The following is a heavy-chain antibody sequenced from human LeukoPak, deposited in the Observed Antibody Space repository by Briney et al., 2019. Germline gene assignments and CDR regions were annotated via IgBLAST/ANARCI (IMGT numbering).Heavy chain of an antibody. J-gene: IGHJ4*02. D-gene: IGHD1-14*01. CDR3: AGNPKTTPTRRDGFDY. CDR2: IYYSGSA. Sequence: PSETLSLTCTVSGGSITSYYWSWIRQPPGKELEWIGYIYYSGSANYNPSLKSRVTISVDPSKNQFSLKLSFVTAADTAVYYCAGNPKTTPTRRDGFDYWARETLVTVS. CDR1: GGSITSYY. V-gene: IGHV4-59*08.